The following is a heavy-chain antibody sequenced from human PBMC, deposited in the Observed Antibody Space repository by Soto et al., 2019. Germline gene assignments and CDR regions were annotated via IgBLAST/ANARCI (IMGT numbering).Heavy chain of an antibody. V-gene: IGHV4-59*08. D-gene: IGHD2-15*01. CDR1: GGSISGNY. J-gene: IGHJ5*02. Sequence: ASETLSLTCTVSGGSISGNYWSWIRQPPGKGLEWVGYIYYSGSTYLNPSLKSRVTMSVDTSKNQFSLKLSSVTAADTAVYYCARTPIGYCSGGTCSNWFDPWGQGTLVTVSS. CDR3: ARTPIGYCSGGTCSNWFDP. CDR2: IYYSGST.